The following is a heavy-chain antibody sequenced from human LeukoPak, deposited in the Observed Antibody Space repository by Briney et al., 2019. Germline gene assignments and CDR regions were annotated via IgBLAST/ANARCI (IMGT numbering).Heavy chain of an antibody. D-gene: IGHD2-15*01. CDR3: AKDSCSGGSCYTRSSDY. CDR2: ISGSGDNT. V-gene: IGHV3-23*01. J-gene: IGHJ4*02. Sequence: GGSLRLSCVVSGFTFNNHAMSWVRQAPGKGLEWVSAISGSGDNTFYAGSVRGRFTISRDNSKNTLYLQMNSLRAEDTAVYYCAKDSCSGGSCYTRSSDYWGQGTLVTVSS. CDR1: GFTFNNHA.